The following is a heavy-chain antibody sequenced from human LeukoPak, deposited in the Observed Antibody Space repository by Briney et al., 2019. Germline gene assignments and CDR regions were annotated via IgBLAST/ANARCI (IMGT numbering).Heavy chain of an antibody. J-gene: IGHJ4*02. CDR3: ASGRGDYGVYFDY. D-gene: IGHD4-17*01. CDR2: IWYDGSKK. Sequence: GGSLRLSCAASGLTFRSYGMHWVRQAPGKGLKWVAVIWYDGSKKYYADSVKGRFTISRDNSKSTLYLQMNSLTAEDTAVYYCASGRGDYGVYFDYWGQGTLVTVSS. V-gene: IGHV3-33*01. CDR1: GLTFRSYG.